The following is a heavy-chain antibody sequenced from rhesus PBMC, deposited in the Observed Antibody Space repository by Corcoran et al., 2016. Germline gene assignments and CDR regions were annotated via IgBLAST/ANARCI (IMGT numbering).Heavy chain of an antibody. V-gene: IGHV4S14*01. CDR1: GGSISGYYY. Sequence: QVQLQESGPGLVKPSETLSLTCAVSGGSISGYYYWSWIRQPPGKGLEWIGSIYGSGVSNYLNPSLKSRCPLSVDTAKNQFSLKLSSVTAADTAVYYCASDPDYYSGSYYFLIGFDYWGQGVLVTVSS. CDR3: ASDPDYYSGSYYFLIGFDY. J-gene: IGHJ4*01. CDR2: IYGSGVSN. D-gene: IGHD3-16*01.